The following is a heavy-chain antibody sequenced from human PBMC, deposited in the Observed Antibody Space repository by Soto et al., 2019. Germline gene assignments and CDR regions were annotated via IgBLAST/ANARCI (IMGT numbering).Heavy chain of an antibody. CDR2: IYSGGYT. Sequence: EVQLVESGGGLIQPGGSLRLSCAVSGFTVSNNYMGWVRQAPGKGLEGVSVIYSGGYTAYGDSVKGRFTISKDNSKNTLYPQMNSRRAPDRAVFSGATPPGGGGYWGQGTLVTVSS. D-gene: IGHD3-10*01. CDR1: GFTVSNNY. J-gene: IGHJ4*02. CDR3: ATPPGGGGY. V-gene: IGHV3-53*01.